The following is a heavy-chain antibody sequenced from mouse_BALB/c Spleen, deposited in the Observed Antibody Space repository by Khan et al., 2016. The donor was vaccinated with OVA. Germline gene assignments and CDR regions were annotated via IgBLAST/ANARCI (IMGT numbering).Heavy chain of an antibody. D-gene: IGHD1-2*01. CDR1: GYTFTDYY. CDR3: ALRSYFGYPFPY. J-gene: IGHJ3*01. V-gene: IGHV1-77*01. CDR2: SYPGSGNT. Sequence: VQLQEPGPELARPGASVKLSCKASGYTFTDYYINWVKQRTGKGLEWNGESYPGSGNTYDNEKFKGKATLTADKSSSTAYMQLSRLTSEDSAVYFSALRSYFGYPFPYW.